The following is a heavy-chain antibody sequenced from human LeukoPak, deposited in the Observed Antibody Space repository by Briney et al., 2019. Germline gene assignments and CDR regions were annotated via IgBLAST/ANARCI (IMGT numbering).Heavy chain of an antibody. CDR3: ARDSALPRWYYYGSGSFLDDY. CDR1: GFTFSSYA. Sequence: GRSLRLSCAASGFTFSSYAMHWVRQAPGKGLEWVAVISYDGSKKYYADSVKGRFTISRDNSKNTLYLQMNSLRAEDTAVYYCARDSALPRWYYYGSGSFLDDYWGQGTLVTVSS. CDR2: ISYDGSKK. J-gene: IGHJ4*02. V-gene: IGHV3-30*04. D-gene: IGHD3-10*01.